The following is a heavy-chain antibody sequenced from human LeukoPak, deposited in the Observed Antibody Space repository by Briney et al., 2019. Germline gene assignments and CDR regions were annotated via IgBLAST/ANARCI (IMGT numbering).Heavy chain of an antibody. V-gene: IGHV4-59*01. CDR3: ARAGSYYSYFDY. CDR2: IYYSGST. J-gene: IGHJ4*02. Sequence: SETLSLTRTVSGGSMTSYYWSWIRQPPGKGLEWIGYIYYSGSTNYNPSLKSRVTMSVDTSKNQFSLKLSSVTAADTAVYYCARAGSYYSYFDYWGQGTLSPSPQ. CDR1: GGSMTSYY. D-gene: IGHD1-26*01.